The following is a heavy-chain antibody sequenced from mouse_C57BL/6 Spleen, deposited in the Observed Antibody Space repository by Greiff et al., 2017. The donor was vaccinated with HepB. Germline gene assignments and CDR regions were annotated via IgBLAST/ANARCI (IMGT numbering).Heavy chain of an antibody. CDR1: GYTFTEYT. V-gene: IGHV1-62-2*01. J-gene: IGHJ4*01. CDR3: ARHVAVVAFNSDYYAMDY. D-gene: IGHD1-1*01. CDR2: FYPGSGSI. Sequence: VQLQESGAELVKPGASVKLSCKASGYTFTEYTIHWVKQRSGQGLEWIGWFYPGSGSIKYNEKFKDKATLTADKSSSTVYMELSRVTSEDSAVYFCARHVAVVAFNSDYYAMDYWGQGTSVTVSS.